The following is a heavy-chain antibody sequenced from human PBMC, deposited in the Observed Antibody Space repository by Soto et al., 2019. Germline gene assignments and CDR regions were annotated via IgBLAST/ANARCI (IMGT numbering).Heavy chain of an antibody. Sequence: ASVKVSCKASGYTFTGYYMHWVRQAPGQGLEWMGWINPNSGGTNYAQKFQGWVTMTRDTSISTAYMELRSLRSDDTAVYYCARDFGYQLLDPHDAFDIWGQGTMVTVSS. D-gene: IGHD2-2*02. CDR1: GYTFTGYY. V-gene: IGHV1-2*04. CDR3: ARDFGYQLLDPHDAFDI. J-gene: IGHJ3*02. CDR2: INPNSGGT.